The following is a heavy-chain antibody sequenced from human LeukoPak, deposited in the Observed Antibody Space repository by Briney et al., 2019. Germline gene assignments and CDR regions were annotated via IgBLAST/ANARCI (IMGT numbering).Heavy chain of an antibody. CDR3: ARGKQWEDY. Sequence: SETLSLTCTASGGSISSYYWSWIRQPPGKGLEWIGYIYYNGSTNYNPSLKSRVTISVDTSKNQFSLKLSSVTAADTAVYYCARGKQWEDYWGQGTLVTVSS. CDR1: GGSISSYY. D-gene: IGHD6-19*01. J-gene: IGHJ4*02. V-gene: IGHV4-59*01. CDR2: IYYNGST.